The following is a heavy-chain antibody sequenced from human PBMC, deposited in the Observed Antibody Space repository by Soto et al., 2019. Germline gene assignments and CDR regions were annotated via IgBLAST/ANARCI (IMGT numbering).Heavy chain of an antibody. CDR2: IIPMSGTT. CDR3: ARQGFSGSYYAY. D-gene: IGHD1-26*01. Sequence: GASVKVSCKASGGTFSYGITWVRRAPGQGLEWMGGIIPMSGTTNYAQQFQGRVTITADMSTTTAYMELSSLTSGDTAIYYCARQGFSGSYYAYWGQGTLVTVSS. V-gene: IGHV1-69*06. CDR1: GGTFSYG. J-gene: IGHJ4*02.